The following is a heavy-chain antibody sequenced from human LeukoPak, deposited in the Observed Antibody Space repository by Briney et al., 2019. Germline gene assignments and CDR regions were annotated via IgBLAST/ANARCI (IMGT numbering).Heavy chain of an antibody. V-gene: IGHV1-46*01. CDR1: GYTFTSYY. J-gene: IGHJ6*02. D-gene: IGHD3-22*01. Sequence: ASVKVSCKASGYTFTSYYMHWVRQAPGQGLEWMGIINPSGGSTSYAQKFQGRVTMTRDTSTSTVYKELSSLRSEDTAVYYCARTYYYDSSGYPTYYYYYGMDVWGQGTTVTVSS. CDR3: ARTYYYDSSGYPTYYYYYGMDV. CDR2: INPSGGST.